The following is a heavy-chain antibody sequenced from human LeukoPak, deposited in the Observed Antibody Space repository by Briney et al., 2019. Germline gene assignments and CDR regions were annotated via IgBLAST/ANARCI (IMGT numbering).Heavy chain of an antibody. Sequence: GGSLTLSCAASGFTFSSYTMNWVRQAPGKGLEWVSYISSSNNTIYYTDSVRGRITISRDNAKNSLYLQMNSLRAEDTAVYYCARVPAAYLYFDYWGQGTLVTVSS. CDR2: ISSSNNTI. V-gene: IGHV3-48*01. CDR3: ARVPAAYLYFDY. J-gene: IGHJ4*02. D-gene: IGHD6-13*01. CDR1: GFTFSSYT.